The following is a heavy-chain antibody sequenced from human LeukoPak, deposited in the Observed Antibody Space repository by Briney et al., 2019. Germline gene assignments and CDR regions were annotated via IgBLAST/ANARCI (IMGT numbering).Heavy chain of an antibody. CDR3: AGISSSSGDY. CDR1: GGSISSYY. D-gene: IGHD6-13*01. Sequence: PSETLSLTCTVSGGSISSYYWSWIRQPPGKGLEWIGYIYYSGSTNYNPSLKSRVTISVDTSKNQFSLKLSSVTAADTAVYYCAGISSSSGDYWGQGTLVTVSS. CDR2: IYYSGST. J-gene: IGHJ4*02. V-gene: IGHV4-59*08.